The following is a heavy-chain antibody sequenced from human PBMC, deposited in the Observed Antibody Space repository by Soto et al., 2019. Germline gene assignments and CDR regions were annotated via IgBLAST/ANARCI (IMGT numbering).Heavy chain of an antibody. J-gene: IGHJ4*02. CDR1: GYTFTSYS. CDR2: INTDNGDA. V-gene: IGHV1-3*04. D-gene: IGHD3-16*01. Sequence: GASVKFLFRASGYTFTSYSIHWVRQAPGQWLELRGWINTDNGDAKYSQKFQGRVTVTRDTSATTAYMEVSSLRSEETAVYYCARGQAYVVYWGLGTLVTVSS. CDR3: ARGQAYVVY.